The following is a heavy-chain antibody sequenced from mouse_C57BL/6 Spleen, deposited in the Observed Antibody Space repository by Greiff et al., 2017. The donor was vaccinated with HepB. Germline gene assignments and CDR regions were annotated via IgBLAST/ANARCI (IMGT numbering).Heavy chain of an antibody. CDR1: GYSFTSYY. Sequence: QVQLQQSGPELVKPGASVKISCKASGYSFTSYYIHWVKQRPGQGLEWIGWIYPGSGNTKYNEKFKGKATLTADTSSSTAYMQLSSLTSEDSAVYYCARSDYDSYYFDYWGQGTTLTVSS. CDR2: IYPGSGNT. CDR3: ARSDYDSYYFDY. V-gene: IGHV1-66*01. J-gene: IGHJ2*01. D-gene: IGHD2-4*01.